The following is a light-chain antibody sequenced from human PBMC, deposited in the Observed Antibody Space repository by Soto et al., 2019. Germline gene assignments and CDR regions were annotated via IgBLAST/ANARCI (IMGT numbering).Light chain of an antibody. Sequence: ESVLTQSPGTLSLSPGERATLSCRASQSVSSSYLAWYQQKPGQAPRLLIYGASSRATGIPVRFSGSGSGTEFALRISRLKPEEFAVYYRQQYVGSPWTFGRGTNVAIK. J-gene: IGKJ1*01. CDR2: GAS. CDR1: QSVSSSY. V-gene: IGKV3-20*01. CDR3: QQYVGSPWT.